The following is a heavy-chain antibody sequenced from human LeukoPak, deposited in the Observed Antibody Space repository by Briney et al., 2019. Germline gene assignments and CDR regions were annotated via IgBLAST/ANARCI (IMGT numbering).Heavy chain of an antibody. V-gene: IGHV1-18*01. CDR3: ASSIVSDDEGYYGIFDY. CDR2: ISAYNGNT. D-gene: IGHD5/OR15-5a*01. Sequence: GASVKVSYKASGYTFTSYGISWVRQAPGQGLEWMGWISAYNGNTNYAQKLQGRVTMTTDTSTSTAYMELRSLRSDDTAVYYCASSIVSDDEGYYGIFDYWGQGTLVTVSS. J-gene: IGHJ4*02. CDR1: GYTFTSYG.